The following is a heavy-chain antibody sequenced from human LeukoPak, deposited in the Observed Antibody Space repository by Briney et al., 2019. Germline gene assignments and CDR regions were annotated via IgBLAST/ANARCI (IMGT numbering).Heavy chain of an antibody. CDR2: ISGNGGTT. V-gene: IGHV3-23*01. CDR1: GFTFSSYA. CDR3: ANTASSGYFYFDY. J-gene: IGHJ4*02. Sequence: GGSLRLSCVASGFTFSSYAMTWVRQAPGGGLEWVSAISGNGGTTYYADSVKGRFTISRDNSKNTLYLQMYSRRAQDTDVNSFANTASSGYFYFDYWGQGTLVTVSS. D-gene: IGHD3-22*01.